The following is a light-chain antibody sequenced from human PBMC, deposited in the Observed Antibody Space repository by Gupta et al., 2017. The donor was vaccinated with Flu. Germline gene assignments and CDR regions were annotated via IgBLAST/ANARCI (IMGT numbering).Light chain of an antibody. V-gene: IGLV4-69*01. CDR3: QTWGTGTRV. CDR1: SGPTTYA. J-gene: IGLJ3*02. Sequence: QVVLTQSPSASASLGDSVQLTCTLSSGPTTYAIAWHQQHPDKGSRYLMKVDSDGTLNKGDGIPDRFSGSSSGAERYLTISSLQSDDEADYYCQTWGTGTRVFGGGTRLTVL. CDR2: VDSDGTL.